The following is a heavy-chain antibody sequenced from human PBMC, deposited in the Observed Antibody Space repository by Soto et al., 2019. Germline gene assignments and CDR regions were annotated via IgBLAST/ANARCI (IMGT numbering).Heavy chain of an antibody. CDR3: ARNEWLRRWFDP. D-gene: IGHD3-3*01. CDR1: GGSFSGYY. V-gene: IGHV4-34*01. J-gene: IGHJ5*02. CDR2: INHSGST. Sequence: WETLSLTCAVYGGSFSGYYWSWIRQPPGKGLEWIGEINHSGSTNYNPSLKSRVTISVDTSKNQFSLKLSSVTAADTAVYYCARNEWLRRWFDPWGQGTLVTVSS.